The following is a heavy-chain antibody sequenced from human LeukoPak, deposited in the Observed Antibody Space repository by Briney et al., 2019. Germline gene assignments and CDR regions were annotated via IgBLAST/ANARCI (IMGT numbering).Heavy chain of an antibody. D-gene: IGHD2-8*01. CDR3: ARNSNGMSN. CDR2: INSDGRST. CDR1: GFTFTNYG. Sequence: PGGSLGLSCVASGFTFTNYGMMWVRQAPGKGLVWVSYINSDGRSTTYADSVKGRFTISRDNAKNTHYLQMSSLRAEDTAMYYCARNSNGMSNWGQGTLVIVSS. V-gene: IGHV3-74*01. J-gene: IGHJ4*02.